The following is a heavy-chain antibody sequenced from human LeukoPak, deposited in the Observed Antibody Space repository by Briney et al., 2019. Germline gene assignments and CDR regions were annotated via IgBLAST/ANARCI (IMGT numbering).Heavy chain of an antibody. CDR1: EFTFSDYY. CDR2: ISSSSSNI. CDR3: ASLPRYPYYFDY. V-gene: IGHV3-11*03. D-gene: IGHD1-26*01. Sequence: PGGSLRLSCAASEFTFSDYYMSWIRQAPGKGLERVSYISSSSSNIKYADSVKGRFTISRDNAKNSLYLQMNSLRAEDTAVYYYASLPRYPYYFDYWGQGTLVTVSS. J-gene: IGHJ4*02.